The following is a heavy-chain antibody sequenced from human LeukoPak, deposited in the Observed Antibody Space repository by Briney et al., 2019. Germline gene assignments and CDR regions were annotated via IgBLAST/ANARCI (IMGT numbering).Heavy chain of an antibody. V-gene: IGHV3-15*01. J-gene: IGHJ4*02. D-gene: IGHD2-15*01. Sequence: GGSLRLSCATSGFIFNTAWMSWVRQAPGKGREWVGRIKSKSDGGTIEYPAPVKGRFTISRDDSKNTLYLQMNSLKTEDTAVYYCVTEGYCSGGSCYYYWGQGTLVTVSS. CDR2: IKSKSDGGTI. CDR1: GFIFNTAW. CDR3: VTEGYCSGGSCYYY.